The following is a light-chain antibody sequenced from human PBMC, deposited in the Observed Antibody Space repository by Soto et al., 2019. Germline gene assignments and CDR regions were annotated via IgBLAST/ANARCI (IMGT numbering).Light chain of an antibody. CDR1: QSVNSN. CDR2: GAS. J-gene: IGKJ1*01. CDR3: QQYKDWPPWA. Sequence: EIVMTQSPATLSVSPGERAALSCRASQSVNSNLAWYQQKPGQAPRLLIYGASTRATATPARFSGGGSGTEFTITISSLQSEDVAVYYCQQYKDWPPWAFGKGTKVEVK. V-gene: IGKV3-15*01.